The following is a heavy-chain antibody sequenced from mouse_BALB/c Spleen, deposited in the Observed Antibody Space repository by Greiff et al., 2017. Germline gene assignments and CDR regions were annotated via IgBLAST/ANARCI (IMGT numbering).Heavy chain of an antibody. CDR3: ARDDYDVAWFAY. CDR1: GFTFSSYA. D-gene: IGHD2-4*01. Sequence: EVQLQQSGGGLVKPGGSLKLSCAASGFTFSSYAMSWVRQSPEKRLEWVAEISSGGSYTYYPDTVTGRFTISRDNAKNTLYLEMSSLRSEDTAMYYCARDDYDVAWFAYWGQGTLVTVSA. V-gene: IGHV5-9-4*01. J-gene: IGHJ3*01. CDR2: ISSGGSYT.